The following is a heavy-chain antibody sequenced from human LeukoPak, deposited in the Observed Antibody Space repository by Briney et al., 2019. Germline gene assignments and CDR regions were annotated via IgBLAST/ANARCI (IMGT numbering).Heavy chain of an antibody. CDR3: ATTGRGSYYDY. CDR2: ISGSGGST. CDR1: GFTFSSYA. J-gene: IGHJ4*02. Sequence: GGSLRLSCAASGFTFSSYAMSWVRQAPGKGLEWVSSISGSGGSTYYSDSVKGRFTISRDNSKNTLYLQVNSLRAEDTAVYYCATTGRGSYYDYWGQGTLVTVSS. V-gene: IGHV3-23*01. D-gene: IGHD1-26*01.